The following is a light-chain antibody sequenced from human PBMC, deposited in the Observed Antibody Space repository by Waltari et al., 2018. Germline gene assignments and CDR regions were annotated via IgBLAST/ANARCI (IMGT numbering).Light chain of an antibody. CDR1: SSNIGNNL. CDR2: RSD. CDR3: AAWDDSMHGHWV. Sequence: QSVLTQPPSASGTPGQRATISCSGSSSNIGNNLVNWYQQVPGKVPKLVIYRSDQRHSGVPDRFAGSKSGTSASLAINGLQSEDEADYYCAAWDDSMHGHWVFGGGTKVTVL. V-gene: IGLV1-44*01. J-gene: IGLJ3*02.